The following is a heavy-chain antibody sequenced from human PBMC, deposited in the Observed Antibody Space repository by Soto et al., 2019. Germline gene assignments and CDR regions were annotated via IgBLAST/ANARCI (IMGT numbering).Heavy chain of an antibody. CDR2: ISTTSSTI. CDR3: ARGSSGSDY. Sequence: EVQLVESGGGLVQPGGSLRLSCAASGFIFNTYTMNWVRQAPGKGLEWVSYISTTSSTIYYADSVKGRFTISRDNVKNSLYLQMNSLRDEDTAVYYCARGSSGSDYWGQGTLVTVSS. D-gene: IGHD3-22*01. V-gene: IGHV3-48*02. J-gene: IGHJ4*02. CDR1: GFIFNTYT.